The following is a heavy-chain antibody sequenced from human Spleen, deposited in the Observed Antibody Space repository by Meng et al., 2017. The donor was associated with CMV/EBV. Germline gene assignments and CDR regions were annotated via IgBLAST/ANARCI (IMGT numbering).Heavy chain of an antibody. V-gene: IGHV1-18*01. CDR1: GYTFITSG. D-gene: IGHD1-1*01. J-gene: IGHJ4*02. Sequence: ASVKVSCKASGYTFITSGLSWVRQAPGQGLERMGWISVYNGNTKYAQKFQGRVTLTIDISTSTGYMELRSLRSDDTAVYYCARDTLNWNFDYWGQGTPVTVSS. CDR2: ISVYNGNT. CDR3: ARDTLNWNFDY.